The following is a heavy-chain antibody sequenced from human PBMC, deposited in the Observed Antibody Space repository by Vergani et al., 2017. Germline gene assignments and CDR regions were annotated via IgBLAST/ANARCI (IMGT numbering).Heavy chain of an antibody. CDR3: ARGLPYRLLGSRLDD. CDR1: GFDFRTFG. CDR2: IRYDATYK. D-gene: IGHD2-15*01. Sequence: VNLSISGGGVVQAGGSLRLSCVASGFDFRTFGMHWVRRAPGKGLECVAFIRYDATYKFYGDSVSGRFTVSRDNAINAIFLQMDSLSIDDTAVYYCARGLPYRLLGSRLDDWGQGTLVTVTS. J-gene: IGHJ4*02. V-gene: IGHV3-30*02.